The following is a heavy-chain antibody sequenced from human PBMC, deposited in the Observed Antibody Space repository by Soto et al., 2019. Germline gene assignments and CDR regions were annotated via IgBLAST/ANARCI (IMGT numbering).Heavy chain of an antibody. D-gene: IGHD2-21*01. CDR1: GFSLSDYG. V-gene: IGHV3-30*03. CDR3: ARGRWQKYCANPYCFTFDS. CDR2: ISFDGGDT. Sequence: QVQLVESGGGVVQPGRSLRLSCTASGFSLSDYGMHWVRQAPGKGLEWVAFISFDGGDTYYADSLGGRFTVSRDNSKDTLYLQVNSLRDDDTAVFYCARGRWQKYCANPYCFTFDSWGQGTLVTVSS. J-gene: IGHJ4*02.